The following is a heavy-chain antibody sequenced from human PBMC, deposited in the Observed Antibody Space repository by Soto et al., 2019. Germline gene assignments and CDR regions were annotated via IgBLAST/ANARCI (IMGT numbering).Heavy chain of an antibody. CDR1: GGSISSGGYY. J-gene: IGHJ5*02. CDR3: ARSVFP. CDR2: IYYSGST. V-gene: IGHV4-31*03. Sequence: QVQLQESGPGLVKPSQTLSLTCTVSGGSISSGGYYWSWIRQHPGKGLEWIGYIYYSGSTYYNPSPXRXXTISVATSKNQFSLKLTSVTAADTAVYYCARSVFPWGQGTLVTVSS.